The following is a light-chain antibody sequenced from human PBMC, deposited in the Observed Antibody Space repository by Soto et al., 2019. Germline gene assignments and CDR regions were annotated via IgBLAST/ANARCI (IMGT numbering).Light chain of an antibody. CDR1: QEIGKY. J-gene: IGKJ5*01. V-gene: IGKV1-33*01. Sequence: DIRMTQSPSSLSSSVGDIFTISCEASQEIGKYLNWYQQKPGKAPKLLIDDASNLETGVPSRFSGSGSGTDFTFTISSLQPEDIATYYCQQYDNLPITFGQGTRLEIK. CDR3: QQYDNLPIT. CDR2: DAS.